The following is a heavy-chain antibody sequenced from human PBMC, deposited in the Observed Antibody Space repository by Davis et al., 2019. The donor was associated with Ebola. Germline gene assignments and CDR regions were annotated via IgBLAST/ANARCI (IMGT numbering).Heavy chain of an antibody. CDR3: ARGKLGFYYYYYYMDV. CDR1: GFTFSTYW. CDR2: LNQDGSDK. V-gene: IGHV3-7*01. J-gene: IGHJ6*03. Sequence: GESLKISCAASGFTFSTYWMSWVRQAPGKGLEWVANLNQDGSDKYSVDSVKGRFTISRDNSKNSLYLQMNSLKAEDTAVYYCARGKLGFYYYYYYMDVWGKGTTVTVSS. D-gene: IGHD7-27*01.